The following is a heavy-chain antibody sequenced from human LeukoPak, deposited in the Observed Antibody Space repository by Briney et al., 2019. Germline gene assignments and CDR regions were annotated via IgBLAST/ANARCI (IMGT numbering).Heavy chain of an antibody. CDR1: GGTFSSYA. J-gene: IGHJ4*02. D-gene: IGHD2-15*01. CDR3: ARDSPAQYCSGGSCYYYDY. CDR2: IIPILGTA. Sequence: ASVKVSCKASGGTFSSYAISWVRQAPGQGLEWMGGIIPILGTANYAQKFQGRVTITADESTSTAYMELSSLRSEDTAVYYCARDSPAQYCSGGSCYYYDYWGRGTLVTVSS. V-gene: IGHV1-69*13.